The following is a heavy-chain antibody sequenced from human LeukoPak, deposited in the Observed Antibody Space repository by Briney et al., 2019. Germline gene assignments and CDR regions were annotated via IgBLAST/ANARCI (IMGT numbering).Heavy chain of an antibody. CDR3: ARASYNWNPQCQCQYYYYMDV. J-gene: IGHJ6*03. CDR1: GGTFSSYA. D-gene: IGHD1-20*01. V-gene: IGHV1-69*05. CDR2: IIPIFGTA. Sequence: SVKVSCKASGGTFSSYAISWVRQAPGQGLEWMGGIIPIFGTANYAQKFQGRVTITTDESTSTAYMELSSLRSEDTAVYYCARASYNWNPQCQCQYYYYMDVWGKGTRSPSP.